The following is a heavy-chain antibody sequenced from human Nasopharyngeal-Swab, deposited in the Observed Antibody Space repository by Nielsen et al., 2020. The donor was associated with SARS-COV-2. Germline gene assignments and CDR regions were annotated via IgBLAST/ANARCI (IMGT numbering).Heavy chain of an antibody. CDR3: AAPTGY. CDR1: GFTLSSYA. D-gene: IGHD3-9*01. Sequence: GEALKISCAASGFTLSSYAMSWVRQAPGKGLELVSAISGSGGSTYYADSVKGRFTISRDNSKNTLYLQMNSLRAEDTAVYYCAAPTGYWGQGTLVTVSS. CDR2: ISGSGGST. V-gene: IGHV3-23*01. J-gene: IGHJ4*02.